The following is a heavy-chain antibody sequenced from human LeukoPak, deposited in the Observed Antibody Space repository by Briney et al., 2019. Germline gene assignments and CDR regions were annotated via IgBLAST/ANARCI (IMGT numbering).Heavy chain of an antibody. J-gene: IGHJ5*02. D-gene: IGHD3-10*01. V-gene: IGHV1-69*13. CDR2: IIPIFGTA. CDR3: ARHIYYGSGSYGPVRINWFDP. CDR1: GGTFSSYA. Sequence: GASVKVSCKASGGTFSSYAISWVRQAPGQGLEWMGGIIPIFGTANYAQKFQGRVTITADESTSTAYMELSSLRSEDTAVYYCARHIYYGSGSYGPVRINWFDPWGQGTLVTVSS.